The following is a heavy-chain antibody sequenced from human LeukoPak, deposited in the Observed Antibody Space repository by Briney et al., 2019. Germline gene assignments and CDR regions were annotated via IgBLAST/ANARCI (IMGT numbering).Heavy chain of an antibody. CDR1: GFTFSSYS. J-gene: IGHJ4*02. D-gene: IGHD6-19*01. CDR3: ARDIPLAVAGTSFFDY. CDR2: ISSSSSYI. V-gene: IGHV3-21*01. Sequence: KTGGSLRLSCAAPGFTFSSYSMNWVRQAPGKGLEWVSSISSSSSYIYYADSVKGRFTISRDNAKNSLYLQMNSLRAEDTAVYYCARDIPLAVAGTSFFDYWGQGTLVTVSS.